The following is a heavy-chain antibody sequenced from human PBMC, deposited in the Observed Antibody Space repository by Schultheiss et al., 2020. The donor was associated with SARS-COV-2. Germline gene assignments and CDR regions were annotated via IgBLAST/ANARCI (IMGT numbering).Heavy chain of an antibody. D-gene: IGHD3-22*01. CDR3: ARVAYYDSSGYYYVHFDY. J-gene: IGHJ4*02. CDR2: ISSSSSTI. V-gene: IGHV3-48*01. Sequence: GGSLRLSCAASGFTFSSYAMSWVRQAPGKGLEWVSYISSSSSTIYYADSVKGRFTISRDNAKNSLYLQMNSLRAEDTAVYYCARVAYYDSSGYYYVHFDYWGQGTLVTVSS. CDR1: GFTFSSYA.